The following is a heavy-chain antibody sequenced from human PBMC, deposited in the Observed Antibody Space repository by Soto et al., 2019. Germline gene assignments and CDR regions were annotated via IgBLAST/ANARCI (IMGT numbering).Heavy chain of an antibody. V-gene: IGHV4-4*02. CDR2: IYYTAAT. CDR1: SGSISTGNW. Sequence: QVELQESGPRLVKSSGTLSLTCEVSSGSISTGNWWSWVRQPPGKGLEWVGEIYYTAATNYNPSLKTRLTLTIDKSKDQFSLILTSATAADTAVYYCARVFSSGSGWMYYFDFWGQGILVSVSS. D-gene: IGHD6-25*01. CDR3: ARVFSSGSGWMYYFDF. J-gene: IGHJ4*02.